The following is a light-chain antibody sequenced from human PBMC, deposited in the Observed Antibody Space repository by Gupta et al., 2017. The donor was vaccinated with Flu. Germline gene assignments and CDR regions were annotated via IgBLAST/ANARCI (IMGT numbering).Light chain of an antibody. CDR2: GAS. CDR1: QTVSSSY. J-gene: IGKJ4*01. Sequence: EVVLTQSPGPLSLFPGERATLSCRASQTVSSSYLAWYQQKPGQAPRLLIYGASSRATGIPDRFSGSGSGTDFTLTISRLEPEDFAVYYCQQFGPSPFTFGEGTKVEIK. V-gene: IGKV3-20*01. CDR3: QQFGPSPFT.